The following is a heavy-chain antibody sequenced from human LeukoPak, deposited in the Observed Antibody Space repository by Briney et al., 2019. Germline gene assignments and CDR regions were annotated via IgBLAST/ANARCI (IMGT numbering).Heavy chain of an antibody. Sequence: PGGSLRLSCAASGFTVSSNYMSWVRQAPGKGLECVSVIYSGDSTYYADSVKGRFTISSDNSKNTLYLQMNSLRVEDTAVYYCAREAGKEGFDYWGQGTLVTVSS. J-gene: IGHJ4*02. CDR2: IYSGDST. D-gene: IGHD6-13*01. CDR3: AREAGKEGFDY. V-gene: IGHV3-53*01. CDR1: GFTVSSNY.